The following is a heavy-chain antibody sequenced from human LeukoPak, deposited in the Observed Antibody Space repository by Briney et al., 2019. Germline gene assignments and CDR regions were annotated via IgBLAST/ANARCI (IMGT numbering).Heavy chain of an antibody. CDR1: VYTFTRDY. CDR3: ATVSGSQLDY. CDR2: IYPNSGGT. D-gene: IGHD1-26*01. J-gene: IGHJ4*02. Sequence: ASVKVSCKASVYTFTRDYMHWVRQAPGQGVEWMGWIYPNSGGTNYVQKFQGGVTMTRDTCISRAYMELSRLRSDDTGVYYCATVSGSQLDYWGQGTLVTVSS. V-gene: IGHV1-2*02.